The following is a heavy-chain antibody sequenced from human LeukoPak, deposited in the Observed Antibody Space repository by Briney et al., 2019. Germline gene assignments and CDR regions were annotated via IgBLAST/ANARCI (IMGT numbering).Heavy chain of an antibody. V-gene: IGHV1-2*02. CDR2: INPDSGGT. CDR1: GYTFTGYY. D-gene: IGHD3-22*01. J-gene: IGHJ4*02. Sequence: GASVKVSCKASGYTFTGYYMHWVRQAPGQGLEWMGWINPDSGGTNYAQKFQGRVTMTRDMSTSTVYMELSSLRSEDTAVYYCARELDSRVGDDYWGQGTLVTVSS. CDR3: ARELDSRVGDDY.